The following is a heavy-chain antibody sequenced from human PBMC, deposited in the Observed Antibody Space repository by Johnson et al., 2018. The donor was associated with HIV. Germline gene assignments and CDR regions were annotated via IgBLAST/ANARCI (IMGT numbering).Heavy chain of an antibody. Sequence: QEQLVESGGVVVQPGGSLRLSCAASGFTFSSYDMHWVRQATGKGLERVAVMWYDGSNKYYADSVKGRFTISRDNSKNTLYLQMNSLRAEDTAVYYCARREVVFGSYDNWDAFDIWGQGTMVTVSS. V-gene: IGHV3-33*08. CDR1: GFTFSSYD. CDR3: ARREVVFGSYDNWDAFDI. J-gene: IGHJ3*02. CDR2: MWYDGSNK. D-gene: IGHD1-1*01.